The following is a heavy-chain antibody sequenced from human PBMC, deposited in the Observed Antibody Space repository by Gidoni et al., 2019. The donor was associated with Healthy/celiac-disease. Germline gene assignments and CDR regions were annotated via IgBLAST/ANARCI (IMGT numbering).Heavy chain of an antibody. V-gene: IGHV3-23*01. CDR3: AKTIGYCSGGSCPYYFDY. D-gene: IGHD2-15*01. J-gene: IGHJ4*02. CDR2: ISGSGGST. Sequence: EVQLLESGGGLVQPGGSLRLSCAASGFTFSSFAMSWVRQAPGKGLEWVSAISGSGGSTYYADSVKGRFNISRDNSKNTLYLQMNSLRAEETAVYYCAKTIGYCSGGSCPYYFDYWGQGTLVTVSS. CDR1: GFTFSSFA.